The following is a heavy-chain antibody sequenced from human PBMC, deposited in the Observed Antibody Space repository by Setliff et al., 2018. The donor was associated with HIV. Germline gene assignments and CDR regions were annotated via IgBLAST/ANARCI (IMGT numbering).Heavy chain of an antibody. CDR3: ATSLPPGISYVYDAFDI. CDR1: GFTFSTFA. Sequence: GGSLRLSCVASGFTFSTFAMHWVRQAPGKGLEWLSYISSSGTTMHYADSVRGRFTISRDNAKNSLYLQMNSLRAEDTAVYYCATSLPPGISYVYDAFDIWGQGTMVTVSS. D-gene: IGHD3-16*01. CDR2: ISSSGTTM. J-gene: IGHJ3*02. V-gene: IGHV3-48*03.